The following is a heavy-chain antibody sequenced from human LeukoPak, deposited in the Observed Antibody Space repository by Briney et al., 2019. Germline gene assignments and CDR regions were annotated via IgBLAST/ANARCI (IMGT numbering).Heavy chain of an antibody. D-gene: IGHD5-24*01. CDR3: AREVRDGYNLPDDAFDI. CDR1: GFTFGHHW. Sequence: PGGSLRLSCAASGFTFGHHWMNWVRQAPGKGLEWVANIKENENDENYLDAVKGRFTISTDNAKNSLYLQMNSLRAEDTAVYYCAREVRDGYNLPDDAFDIWGQGTMVTVSS. V-gene: IGHV3-7*01. CDR2: IKENENDE. J-gene: IGHJ3*02.